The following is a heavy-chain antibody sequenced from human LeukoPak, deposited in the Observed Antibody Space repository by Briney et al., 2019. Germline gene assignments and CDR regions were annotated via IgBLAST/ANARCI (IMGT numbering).Heavy chain of an antibody. Sequence: GGSLRLSCAASGFTFSSYAMSWVRQAPGKGLEWVSMITSGGGSTYHADSVKGRFTISRDNSKNTLYLQMTSLRAEDTAVYYCTKDHPDCRGTSCLLFDSWGQGTLVTISS. J-gene: IGHJ4*02. CDR3: TKDHPDCRGTSCLLFDS. CDR1: GFTFSSYA. V-gene: IGHV3-23*01. D-gene: IGHD2-2*01. CDR2: ITSGGGST.